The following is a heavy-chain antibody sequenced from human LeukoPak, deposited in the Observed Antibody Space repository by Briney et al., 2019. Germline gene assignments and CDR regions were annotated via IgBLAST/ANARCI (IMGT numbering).Heavy chain of an antibody. V-gene: IGHV3-7*01. CDR1: GFTFSSYW. CDR2: IKQDGSEK. CDR3: ARDELELRPVYGFTDY. Sequence: PGGSLRLSCAASGFTFSSYWMSWVRQAPGKGLEWVANIKQDGSEKYYMDSVKGRFTISRDNAKNSLYLQMNSLRAEDTAVYYCARDELELRPVYGFTDYWGQGTLVTVSS. D-gene: IGHD1-7*01. J-gene: IGHJ4*02.